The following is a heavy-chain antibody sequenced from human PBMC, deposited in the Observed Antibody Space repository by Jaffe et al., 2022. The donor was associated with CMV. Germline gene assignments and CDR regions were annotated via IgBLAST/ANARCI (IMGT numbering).Heavy chain of an antibody. CDR1: GFSLSTSGMC. Sequence: QVTLRESGPALVKPTQTLTLTCTFSGFSLSTSGMCVSWIRQPPGKALEWLALIDWDDDKYYSTSLKTRLTISKDTSKNQVVLTMTNMDPVDTATYYCARTQTTVTTKYYYYGMDVWGQGTTVTVSS. CDR2: IDWDDDK. V-gene: IGHV2-70*01. CDR3: ARTQTTVTTKYYYYGMDV. J-gene: IGHJ6*02. D-gene: IGHD4-17*01.